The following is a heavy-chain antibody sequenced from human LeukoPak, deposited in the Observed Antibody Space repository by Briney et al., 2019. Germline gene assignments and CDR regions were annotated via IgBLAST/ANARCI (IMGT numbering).Heavy chain of an antibody. Sequence: GGSLRLSCVASGLTFNIYWMSWVRQAPGKGLEWVSVIYSGGSTYYADSVKGRFTISRDNSKNTLYLQMNSLRAEDTAVYYCARDLGYGENGYYYYYMDVWGKGTTVTISS. D-gene: IGHD4-17*01. CDR3: ARDLGYGENGYYYYYMDV. V-gene: IGHV3-66*01. CDR2: IYSGGST. J-gene: IGHJ6*03. CDR1: GLTFNIYW.